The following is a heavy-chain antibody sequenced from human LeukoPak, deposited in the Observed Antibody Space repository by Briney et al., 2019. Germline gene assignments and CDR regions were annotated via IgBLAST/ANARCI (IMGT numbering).Heavy chain of an antibody. CDR3: ARDAERIRATDGFDI. Sequence: PGGSLRLSCAASGFSVSTNYMSWVRQAPGKGLEWVSILYSGGNTYSADSVKGRFTISRDSSKNTVYLQMNSLRAEDTAVYYCARDAERIRATDGFDIWGQGTMVTVSS. J-gene: IGHJ3*02. D-gene: IGHD3-10*01. CDR2: LYSGGNT. V-gene: IGHV3-66*01. CDR1: GFSVSTNY.